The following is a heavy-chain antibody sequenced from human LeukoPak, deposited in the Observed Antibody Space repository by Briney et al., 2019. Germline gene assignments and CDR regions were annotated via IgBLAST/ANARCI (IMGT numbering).Heavy chain of an antibody. V-gene: IGHV3-30*02. J-gene: IGHJ4*02. CDR2: LRSDASYQ. Sequence: GRSLRLSCAASGFTFSNYAMHWVRQAPGKGLAWVAYLRSDASYQGYPDSVKGRFTISRDSSKNTIYLHMNSLRTEDTAVYFCAKGGDRGNYYFDSWGQGTLVSVSS. CDR3: AKGGDRGNYYFDS. CDR1: GFTFSNYA. D-gene: IGHD3-10*01.